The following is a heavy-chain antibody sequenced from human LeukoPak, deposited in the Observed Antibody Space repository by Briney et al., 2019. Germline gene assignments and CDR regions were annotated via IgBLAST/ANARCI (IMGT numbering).Heavy chain of an antibody. D-gene: IGHD5-18*01. CDR1: GFTFSSYA. Sequence: GGSLRLSCAASGFTFSSYAMSWVRQAPGKGLEWVSAISGSGGSTYYADSVKGRFTISRDNSKNTLYLQVNSLRAEDTAVYYCAKGRGYSYGTDAFDIWGQGTMVTVSS. J-gene: IGHJ3*02. CDR2: ISGSGGST. CDR3: AKGRGYSYGTDAFDI. V-gene: IGHV3-23*01.